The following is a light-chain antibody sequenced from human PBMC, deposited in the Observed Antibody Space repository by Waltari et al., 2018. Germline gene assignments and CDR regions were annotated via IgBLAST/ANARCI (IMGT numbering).Light chain of an antibody. V-gene: IGKV1-33*01. Sequence: DIQMTQSTSSLSASVGDRVTSTCQASQDITNYLNWYQQKPGKAPKLLIFDASNVATGVPSRFGGSGSGTDFTFTISDLQPEDFATYYCQQYDNLPITFGQGTRLEIK. CDR1: QDITNY. J-gene: IGKJ5*01. CDR2: DAS. CDR3: QQYDNLPIT.